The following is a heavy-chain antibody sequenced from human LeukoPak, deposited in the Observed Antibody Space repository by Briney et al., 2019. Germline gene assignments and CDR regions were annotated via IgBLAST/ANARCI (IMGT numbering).Heavy chain of an antibody. V-gene: IGHV3-53*01. Sequence: PGGSLRLSCAASGFTVSSNYVSWVRQAPGKGLEWVPVIYSGGSTYYADSVKGRFTISRDNSKNTLYLQMNSLRAEDTAVYYCARDPGLMDVRGAFDIWGQGTMVTVSS. J-gene: IGHJ3*02. CDR2: IYSGGST. D-gene: IGHD2-8*01. CDR3: ARDPGLMDVRGAFDI. CDR1: GFTVSSNY.